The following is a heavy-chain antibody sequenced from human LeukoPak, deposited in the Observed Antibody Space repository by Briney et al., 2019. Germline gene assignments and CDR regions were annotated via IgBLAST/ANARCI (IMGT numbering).Heavy chain of an antibody. J-gene: IGHJ4*02. V-gene: IGHV3-64D*06. CDR1: GFTFSSYA. Sequence: GGSLRLSCSASGFTFSSYAMNWVRQAPGKGLEYVSAITNNGGLTYYADSVRDRFTISRDNSKNTLYLQMSTLKPEDTAVYYCAKVLSSAYSNPYDYWGQGTLVTVSS. D-gene: IGHD3-22*01. CDR2: ITNNGGLT. CDR3: AKVLSSAYSNPYDY.